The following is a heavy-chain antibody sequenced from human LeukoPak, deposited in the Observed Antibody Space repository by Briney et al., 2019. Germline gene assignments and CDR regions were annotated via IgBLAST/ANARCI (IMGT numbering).Heavy chain of an antibody. V-gene: IGHV3-48*04. CDR2: ISSSSSTI. CDR3: ARVEGGLGYCSSTSCYYYMHV. Sequence: GGSLRLSCAASGFTFSSYSMNWVRQAPGQGLEWVSYISSSSSTIYYADSVKGRITISRDNAKSSRYLQMNSLRAEDTAVYYCARVEGGLGYCSSTSCYYYMHVWGRGTTVTVSS. D-gene: IGHD2-2*01. CDR1: GFTFSSYS. J-gene: IGHJ6*03.